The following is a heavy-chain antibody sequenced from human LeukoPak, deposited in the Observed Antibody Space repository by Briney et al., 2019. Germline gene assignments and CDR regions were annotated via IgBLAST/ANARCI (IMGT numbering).Heavy chain of an antibody. V-gene: IGHV3-7*01. Sequence: GGSLRLSCATSGFTFDNYWMHWVRQAPGKGLEWVANIKQDDSEKYYVDSVRGRFTISRDNAKNSLYLQMNSLKVEDTAVYYCARGSSFGSYWGQGTLVTVSS. J-gene: IGHJ4*02. CDR2: IKQDDSEK. D-gene: IGHD6-6*01. CDR3: ARGSSFGSY. CDR1: GFTFDNYW.